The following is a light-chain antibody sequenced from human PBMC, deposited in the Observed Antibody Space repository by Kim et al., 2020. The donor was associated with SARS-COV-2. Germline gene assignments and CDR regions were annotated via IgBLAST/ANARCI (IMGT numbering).Light chain of an antibody. J-gene: IGKJ1*01. V-gene: IGKV1-39*01. Sequence: IQMTQSPSSLSASVGDRVTITCRASQTISNYLVWYQQKPGNAPNFLIYDASTLQSGVPSRFSGSGSGTDFTLTISSLQPEDFATYYCQQSYSSPVTFGQGTKVEI. CDR3: QQSYSSPVT. CDR1: QTISNY. CDR2: DAS.